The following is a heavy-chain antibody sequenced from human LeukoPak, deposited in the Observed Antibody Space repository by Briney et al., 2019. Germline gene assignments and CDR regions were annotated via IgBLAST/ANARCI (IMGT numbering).Heavy chain of an antibody. Sequence: PGGSLRLSCAASGFTFSSYSTNWVRQAPGKGLEWVSSISSSSSYIYYADSVKGRFTISRDNAKNSLYLQMNSLRAEDTAVYYCARERPGYSYGVDYWGQGTLVTVSS. CDR1: GFTFSSYS. D-gene: IGHD5-18*01. CDR2: ISSSSSYI. CDR3: ARERPGYSYGVDY. V-gene: IGHV3-21*01. J-gene: IGHJ4*02.